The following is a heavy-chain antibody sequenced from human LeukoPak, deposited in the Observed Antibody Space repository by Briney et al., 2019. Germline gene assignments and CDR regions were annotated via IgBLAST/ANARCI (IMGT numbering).Heavy chain of an antibody. V-gene: IGHV4-38-2*01. J-gene: IGHJ4*02. D-gene: IGHD6-19*01. CDR2: IFHSGNT. CDR3: ARQMRTAVAGPNFDY. Sequence: PSETLSLTCAVSGYSISSGYYWGWIRQPPGKGLEWIGTIFHSGNTYYNPSLKSRVAISVDTSKNQFSLKLSSVTAADTAVYYCARQMRTAVAGPNFDYWGQGTLVTVSS. CDR1: GYSISSGYY.